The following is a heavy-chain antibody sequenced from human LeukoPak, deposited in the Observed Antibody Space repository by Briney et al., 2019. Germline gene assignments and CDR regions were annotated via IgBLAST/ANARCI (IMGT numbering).Heavy chain of an antibody. J-gene: IGHJ4*02. V-gene: IGHV4-38-2*02. CDR1: GYSISSGYY. Sequence: NPSETLSLTCTVSGYSISSGYYWGWIRQPPGKGLEWIGSIYHSGSTYYNPSLKSRVTISVDTSKNQFSLKLSSVTAADTAVYYCASGFLRLGELSLSAVFDYWGQGTLVTVSS. D-gene: IGHD3-16*02. CDR2: IYHSGST. CDR3: ASGFLRLGELSLSAVFDY.